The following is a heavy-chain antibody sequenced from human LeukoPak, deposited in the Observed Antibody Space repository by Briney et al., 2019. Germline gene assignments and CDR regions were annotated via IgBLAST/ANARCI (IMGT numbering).Heavy chain of an antibody. V-gene: IGHV3-21*04. J-gene: IGHJ4*02. Sequence: PGGSLRLSCTTSGFTFRDYSVNWVRQAPGKGLEGGSSINSRSNYIFYADSVKGRFTVSRDNAKNSLYLQMNSLRAEDTAVYFCARVASFRFYFDYWGQGALVTVSS. CDR1: GFTFRDYS. D-gene: IGHD2/OR15-2a*01. CDR3: ARVASFRFYFDY. CDR2: INSRSNYI.